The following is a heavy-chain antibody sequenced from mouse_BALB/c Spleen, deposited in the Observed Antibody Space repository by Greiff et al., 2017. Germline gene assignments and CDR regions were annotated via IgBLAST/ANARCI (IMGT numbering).Heavy chain of an antibody. CDR3: ARSYYGSSDSTGTMAMDY. D-gene: IGHD1-1*01. CDR2: ISSGSSTI. V-gene: IGHV5-17*02. Sequence: EVKLVESGGGLVQPGGSRKLSCAASGFTFSSFGMHWVRQAPEKGLEWVAYISSGSSTIYYADTVKGRFTISRDNPKNTLFLQMTSLRSEDTAMYYCARSYYGSSDSTGTMAMDYWGQGTSVTVSS. J-gene: IGHJ4*01. CDR1: GFTFSSFG.